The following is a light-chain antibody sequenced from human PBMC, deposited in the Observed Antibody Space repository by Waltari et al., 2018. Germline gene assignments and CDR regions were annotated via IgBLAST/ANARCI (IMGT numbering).Light chain of an antibody. CDR1: SLRRFY. J-gene: IGLJ2*01. V-gene: IGLV3-19*01. CDR2: GQD. CDR3: HSRDSSSTRV. Sequence: SSKLTQDSAVSVALGQTVKITCQGDSLRRFYASWYQQRPGQAPVLVFYGQDDRPSGIPGRFSGSTSGDTAYLTITGAQADDEADYYCHSRDSSSTRVFGGGTRLTV.